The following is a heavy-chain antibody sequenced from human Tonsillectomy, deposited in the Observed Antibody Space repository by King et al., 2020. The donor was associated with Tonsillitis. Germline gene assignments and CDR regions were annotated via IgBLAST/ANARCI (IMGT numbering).Heavy chain of an antibody. CDR3: ATSKGEYYFDY. CDR1: GGSISSSSYC. CDR2: IYYSGST. J-gene: IGHJ4*02. D-gene: IGHD3-16*01. Sequence: VQLQESGPGLVKPSETLSLTCTVSGGSISSSSYCWGWIRQPPGKGLEWIGSIYYSGSTYYNPSLKSRVTISVDTSKNQFSLKLSSVTAADTAVYYCATSKGEYYFDYWGQGTLVTVSS. V-gene: IGHV4-39*01.